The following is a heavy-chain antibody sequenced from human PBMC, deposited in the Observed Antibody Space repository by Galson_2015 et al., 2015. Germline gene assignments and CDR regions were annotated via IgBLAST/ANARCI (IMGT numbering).Heavy chain of an antibody. CDR1: GFTFSSYG. D-gene: IGHD3-3*01. CDR3: ARDLYDFWSGYYPYGMDV. Sequence: SLRLSCAASGFTFSSYGMHWVRQAPGKGLEWVAVISYDGSNKYYADSVKGRFTISRDNSKNTLYLQMNSLRAEDTAVYYCARDLYDFWSGYYPYGMDVWGQGTTVTVSS. V-gene: IGHV3-30*03. J-gene: IGHJ6*02. CDR2: ISYDGSNK.